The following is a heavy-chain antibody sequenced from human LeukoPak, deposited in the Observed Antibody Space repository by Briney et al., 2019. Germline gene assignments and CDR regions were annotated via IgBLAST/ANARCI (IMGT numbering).Heavy chain of an antibody. CDR2: IIPSVGLT. V-gene: IGHV1-69*04. J-gene: IGHJ4*02. D-gene: IGHD3-10*01. CDR1: GGTFSSYA. CDR3: AIGEDFDS. Sequence: SVKVSCKTPGGTFSSYAVNWVRQAPGQGLDWMGRIIPSVGLTTYAQKFQARVAISAETSTGTIYMELRSLRSEDTALYYCAIGEDFDSWGQGTLVTVSS.